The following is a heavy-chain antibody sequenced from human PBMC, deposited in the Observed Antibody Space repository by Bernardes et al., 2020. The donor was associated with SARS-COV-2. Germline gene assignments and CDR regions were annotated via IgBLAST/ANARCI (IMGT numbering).Heavy chain of an antibody. Sequence: ASVKVSCKVSGYTLTALSMHWVRQAPGQGLEWMGGFDPEDGETIYAQKFQGRVTMTEDTSTDTAYMELSSLRSEDTAVYYCATGPTMVRGDWFDPWGQGTLVTVSS. J-gene: IGHJ5*02. CDR2: FDPEDGET. CDR3: ATGPTMVRGDWFDP. D-gene: IGHD3-10*01. CDR1: GYTLTALS. V-gene: IGHV1-24*01.